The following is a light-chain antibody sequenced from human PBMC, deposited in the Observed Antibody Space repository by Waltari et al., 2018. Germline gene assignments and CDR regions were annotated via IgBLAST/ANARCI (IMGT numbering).Light chain of an antibody. J-gene: IGLJ2*01. CDR3: SSYTSSNTLVI. CDR1: SSNVGDYNY. V-gene: IGLV2-14*03. Sequence: QSALTQPASVSGSPGQSITISCTGASSNVGDYNYVSWHQQHPGKAPKLMIFDVSNRPSGVSNRFSGSKSGNTASLTISGLQAEDEADYYCSSYTSSNTLVIFGGGTKLTVL. CDR2: DVS.